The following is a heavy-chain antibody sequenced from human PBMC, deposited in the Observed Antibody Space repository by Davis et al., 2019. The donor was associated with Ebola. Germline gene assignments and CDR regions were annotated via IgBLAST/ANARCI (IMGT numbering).Heavy chain of an antibody. Sequence: GGSLRLSCAASRFKFDDYAMHWVRQRPGRGLEWVSGISWNSGSVLYADSVKGRFTISRDNSKNTLYLQMNSLHQGPIGLPPGTLLQEHLWG. CDR2: ISWNSGSV. CDR3: TLLQEHL. CDR1: RFKFDDYA. V-gene: IGHV3-9*01. J-gene: IGHJ6*01.